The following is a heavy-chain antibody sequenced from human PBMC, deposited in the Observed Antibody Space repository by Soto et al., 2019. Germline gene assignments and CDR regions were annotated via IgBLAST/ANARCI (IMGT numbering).Heavy chain of an antibody. CDR2: IIPIFGTA. Sequence: SVKVSCKASGGTFSSYAISWVRQAPGQGLEWMGGIIPIFGTANYAQKFQGRATITADESTSTAYMELSSLRSEDTAVYYCARAQDRGYDYVWGSYRSYYFDYWGQGTLVTVSS. D-gene: IGHD3-16*02. CDR3: ARAQDRGYDYVWGSYRSYYFDY. J-gene: IGHJ4*02. V-gene: IGHV1-69*13. CDR1: GGTFSSYA.